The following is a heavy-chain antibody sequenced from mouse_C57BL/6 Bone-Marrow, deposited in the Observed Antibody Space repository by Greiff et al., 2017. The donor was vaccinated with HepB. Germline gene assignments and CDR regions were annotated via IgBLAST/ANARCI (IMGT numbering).Heavy chain of an antibody. CDR2: IDPENGDT. Sequence: EVQLQESGAELVRPGASVKLSCTASGFNIKDDYMHWVKQRPEQGLEWIGWIDPENGDTEYASKFQGKATITADTSSNTAYLQLSSLTSEDTSVYYCTTCGGRDAMDYCGQGTSVTVSS. J-gene: IGHJ4*01. D-gene: IGHD1-1*02. CDR3: TTCGGRDAMDY. V-gene: IGHV14-4*01. CDR1: GFNIKDDY.